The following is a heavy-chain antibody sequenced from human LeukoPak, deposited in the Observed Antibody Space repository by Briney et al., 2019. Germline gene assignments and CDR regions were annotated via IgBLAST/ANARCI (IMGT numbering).Heavy chain of an antibody. CDR3: ARDLGKDKAFDY. CDR1: GYTFTGYY. CDR2: INPNSGGT. V-gene: IGHV1-2*02. Sequence: ASVKVSYKASGYTFTGYYIQWVRQAPGQGLEWMGWINPNSGGTNYAQKFQGRVTMTRDTSISTAYMELSRLRSDDTAVYYCARDLGKDKAFDYWGQGTLVTVSS. D-gene: IGHD7-27*01. J-gene: IGHJ4*02.